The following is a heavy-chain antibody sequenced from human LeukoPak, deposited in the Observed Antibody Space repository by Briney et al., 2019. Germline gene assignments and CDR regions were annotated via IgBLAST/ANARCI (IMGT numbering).Heavy chain of an antibody. CDR1: GYTFTGYY. CDR2: INPNSGGT. V-gene: IGHV1-2*02. Sequence: GASVKVSCKASGYTFTGYYKHWARQAPGQGLEWMGWINPNSGGTNYAQKFQGRVTMTRDTPISTAYMELSRLRSDDTAVYYCARAFSSAWLLVLDYWGQGTLVTVSS. J-gene: IGHJ4*02. D-gene: IGHD2-8*02. CDR3: ARAFSSAWLLVLDY.